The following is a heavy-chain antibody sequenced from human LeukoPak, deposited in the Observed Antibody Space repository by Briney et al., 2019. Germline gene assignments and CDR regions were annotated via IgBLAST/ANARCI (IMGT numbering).Heavy chain of an antibody. D-gene: IGHD3-10*01. V-gene: IGHV3-30*03. Sequence: GGSLRLSCAASGFTFDNYGMHWVRQAPGKGLEWVALISYDGSNKYYADSVKGRFTISRDNAKNSLFLQMNSLRAEDTAVYYCARAALQWFGELKPWGQGTLVTVSS. CDR1: GFTFDNYG. CDR3: ARAALQWFGELKP. CDR2: ISYDGSNK. J-gene: IGHJ5*02.